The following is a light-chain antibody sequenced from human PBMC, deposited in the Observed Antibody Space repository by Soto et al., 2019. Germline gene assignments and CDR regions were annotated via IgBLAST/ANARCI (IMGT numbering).Light chain of an antibody. Sequence: YKLTQPPSVSVSPGQTARITCSGDALPKQYAYWYQQKPGQAPVLVIYKDSERPSGIPERFSGSSSGTTVTLTISGVQAEDEADYYCQSADSSGTWVFGGGTKLTVL. J-gene: IGLJ3*02. CDR2: KDS. V-gene: IGLV3-25*03. CDR1: ALPKQY. CDR3: QSADSSGTWV.